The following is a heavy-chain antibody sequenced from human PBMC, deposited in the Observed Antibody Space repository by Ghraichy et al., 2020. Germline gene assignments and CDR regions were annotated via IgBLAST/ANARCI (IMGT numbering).Heavy chain of an antibody. V-gene: IGHV3-11*01. Sequence: GGSLRLSCAASGFAFNDYYMSWVRQAPGKGLEWVSYISSSGSTIYSADSVKGRFTVSRDNAKNSLYLQMNRLRPEDTAVYYCAREGGEGLDSWGQGTLVIVSS. CDR3: AREGGEGLDS. J-gene: IGHJ4*02. CDR2: ISSSGSTI. CDR1: GFAFNDYY. D-gene: IGHD3-16*01.